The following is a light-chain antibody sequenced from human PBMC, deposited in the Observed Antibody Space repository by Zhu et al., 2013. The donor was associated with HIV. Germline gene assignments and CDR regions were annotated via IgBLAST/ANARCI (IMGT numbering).Light chain of an antibody. V-gene: IGLV2-14*01. CDR1: SSDVGGYNY. CDR2: EVN. CDR3: SSYTSASTIL. J-gene: IGLJ2*01. Sequence: QSALTQPASVSGSPGQSITISCTGTSSDVGGYNYVSWYQQHPGKAPKVLIYEVNNRPSGVSTRFSGSKSGNTASLTISGIQTDDEADYYCSSYTSASTILFGGGTKVTVL.